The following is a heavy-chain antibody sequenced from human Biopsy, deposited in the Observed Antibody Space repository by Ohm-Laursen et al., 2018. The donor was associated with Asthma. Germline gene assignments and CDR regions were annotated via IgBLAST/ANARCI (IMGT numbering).Heavy chain of an antibody. CDR2: INYRGDT. CDR1: GGSISSNFYY. CDR3: VRGEEVAGTYFKD. Sequence: GTLSLTCTVSGGSISSNFYYWGWIRQPPGKGLEWIGEINYRGDTNYNPSLESRVSISVDTSTYHFSLRLNSVTAADTAVYYCVRGEEVAGTYFKDWDQGTLVTVSS. J-gene: IGHJ1*01. V-gene: IGHV4-39*02. D-gene: IGHD6-19*01.